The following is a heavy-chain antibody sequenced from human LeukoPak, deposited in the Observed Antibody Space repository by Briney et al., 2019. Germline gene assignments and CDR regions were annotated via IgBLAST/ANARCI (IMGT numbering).Heavy chain of an antibody. Sequence: PGGSLRLSCAASGFTFSSYAMHWVRQAPGKGLEWVAVISYDGSNKYYADSVKGRFTISRDNSKNTLYLQMNSLRAEDTAVYYCARASVVSSSSYVDYWGQGTLVTVSS. J-gene: IGHJ4*02. CDR1: GFTFSSYA. D-gene: IGHD6-6*01. V-gene: IGHV3-30*01. CDR2: ISYDGSNK. CDR3: ARASVVSSSSYVDY.